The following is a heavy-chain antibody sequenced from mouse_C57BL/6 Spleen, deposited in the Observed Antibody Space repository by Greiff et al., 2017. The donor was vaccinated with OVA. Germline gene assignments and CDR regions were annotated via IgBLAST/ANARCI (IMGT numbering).Heavy chain of an antibody. J-gene: IGHJ2*01. CDR3: ARAYWDYFDY. CDR2: ISSGSSTI. V-gene: IGHV5-17*01. D-gene: IGHD2-10*01. Sequence: EVHLVESGGGLVKPGGSLKLSCAASGFTFSDYGMHWVRQAPEKGLEWVAYISSGSSTIYYADTVKGRFTISRDNAKNTLFLQMTSLRSEDTAMYYCARAYWDYFDYWGQGTTLTVSS. CDR1: GFTFSDYG.